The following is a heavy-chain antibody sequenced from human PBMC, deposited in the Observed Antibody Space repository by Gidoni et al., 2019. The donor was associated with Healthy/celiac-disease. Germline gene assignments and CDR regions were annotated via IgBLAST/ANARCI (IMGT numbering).Heavy chain of an antibody. Sequence: VQLQESVPGLVKPSATLSLTCTFSGGSISSYFWSWIRQPAGKGLEWIGRIYTSGSTNYNPSLKSRVTMSVDTSKNQFSLKLSAVTAADTAVYYCARGVGATGTEYDYWGQGTLVTVSS. J-gene: IGHJ4*02. V-gene: IGHV4-4*07. CDR3: ARGVGATGTEYDY. CDR2: IYTSGST. CDR1: GGSISSYF. D-gene: IGHD1-26*01.